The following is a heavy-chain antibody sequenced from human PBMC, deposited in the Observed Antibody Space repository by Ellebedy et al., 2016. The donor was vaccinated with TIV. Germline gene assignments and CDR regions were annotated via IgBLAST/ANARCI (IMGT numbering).Heavy chain of an antibody. CDR3: ARALEDGTYEAGRVWFDP. V-gene: IGHV4-39*07. Sequence: MPSETLSLTCTVSGGSIRSNTFYWGWIRQPQGKGLEWIGTLPYGGTSHYNPSLKSRVIISEGTSGDQQFSLRLTAVTAADPAVYYCARALEDGTYEAGRVWFDPWGQGFLVTVSS. D-gene: IGHD1-26*01. CDR1: GGSIRSNTFY. J-gene: IGHJ5*02. CDR2: LPYGGTS.